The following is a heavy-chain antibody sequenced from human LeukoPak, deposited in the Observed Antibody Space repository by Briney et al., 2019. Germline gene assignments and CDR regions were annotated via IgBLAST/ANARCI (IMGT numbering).Heavy chain of an antibody. J-gene: IGHJ4*02. Sequence: GGSLRLSCAASGFTFSSYAMHWVRQAPGKGLEWVAVISYDGSNKYYADSVKGRFTISRDNSKNTLYLQMNSLRAEDTAVYYCARDPTTVYDILTGYYRGYFDYWGQGTLVTVSS. CDR1: GFTFSSYA. V-gene: IGHV3-30*04. CDR3: ARDPTTVYDILTGYYRGYFDY. D-gene: IGHD3-9*01. CDR2: ISYDGSNK.